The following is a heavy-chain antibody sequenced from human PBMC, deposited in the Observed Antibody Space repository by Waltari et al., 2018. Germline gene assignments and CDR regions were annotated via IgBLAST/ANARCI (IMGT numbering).Heavy chain of an antibody. Sequence: QVQLQESGPGLVKPSQTLSLTCTVSGGFISSGRYYWSWIRQPAGKGLEWIGYIYTSGSTNYNPSLKSRVTISVDTSKNQFSLKLSSVTAADTAVYYCARFDYEDYWGQGTLVTVSS. D-gene: IGHD4-17*01. CDR1: GGFISSGRYY. CDR2: IYTSGST. V-gene: IGHV4-61*09. J-gene: IGHJ4*02. CDR3: ARFDYEDY.